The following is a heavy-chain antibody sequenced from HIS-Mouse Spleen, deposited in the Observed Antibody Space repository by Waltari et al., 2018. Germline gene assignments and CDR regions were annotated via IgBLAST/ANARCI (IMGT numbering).Heavy chain of an antibody. D-gene: IGHD6-6*01. Sequence: QVQLVESVGGVVQPGRSLRLSCAASGFTFSSYGMHWFRQAPGKGMEWVAVISYDGSNKYYADSVKGRFTISRDNSKNTLYLQMNSLRAEDTAVYYCAKDLSKGSSSNDYWGQGTLVTVSS. CDR1: GFTFSSYG. J-gene: IGHJ4*02. CDR3: AKDLSKGSSSNDY. CDR2: ISYDGSNK. V-gene: IGHV3-30*18.